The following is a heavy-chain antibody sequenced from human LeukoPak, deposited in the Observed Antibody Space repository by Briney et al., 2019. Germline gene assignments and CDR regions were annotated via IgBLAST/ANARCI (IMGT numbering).Heavy chain of an antibody. CDR2: INTRKST. V-gene: IGHV4-4*07. J-gene: IGHJ4*02. CDR3: ASAAREFDY. Sequence: PSVTLSLTCTVSGGSISSYYWSWLRQPAGMERAWIGRINTRKSTNYKPSLKIRVTMSIDTSTNQFSLKLRSVTAADTAVYYCASAAREFDYWGQGTLVTVSS. CDR1: GGSISSYY. D-gene: IGHD6-25*01.